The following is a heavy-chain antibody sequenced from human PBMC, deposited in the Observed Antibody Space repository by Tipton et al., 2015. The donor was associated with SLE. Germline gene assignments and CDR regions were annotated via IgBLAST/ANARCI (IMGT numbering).Heavy chain of an antibody. V-gene: IGHV4-4*07. CDR1: GGSISSHY. CDR3: ASLGGLRAFDI. CDR2: IYTSGST. D-gene: IGHD3-10*01. Sequence: TLSLTCTVSGGSISSHYLSWIRQPAGKGLEWIGRIYTSGSTNYNPSLKSRVTMSVDTSKNQFSLKLSSVTAADTAIYYCASLGGLRAFDIWGQGTMVTVSS. J-gene: IGHJ3*02.